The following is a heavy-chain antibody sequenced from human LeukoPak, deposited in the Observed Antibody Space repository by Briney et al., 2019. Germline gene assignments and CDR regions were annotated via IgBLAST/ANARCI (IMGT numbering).Heavy chain of an antibody. CDR2: IYYSGST. CDR1: GGSISSYY. Sequence: SETLSLTCTTSGGSISSYYWSWIRQPPGKGLEWIGYIYYSGSTNYNPSLKSRVTISVDTSKKQFSLKLSSVTAADTAVYYCAGEGDYFDYWGQGTLVTVS. D-gene: IGHD3-10*01. CDR3: AGEGDYFDY. V-gene: IGHV4-59*08. J-gene: IGHJ4*02.